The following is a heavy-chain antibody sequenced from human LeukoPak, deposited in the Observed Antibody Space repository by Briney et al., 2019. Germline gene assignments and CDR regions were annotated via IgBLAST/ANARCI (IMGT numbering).Heavy chain of an antibody. D-gene: IGHD1-26*01. CDR1: GFTFSSYA. V-gene: IGHV3-30-3*01. CDR2: ISYDGSNK. Sequence: GGSLRLSCAASGFTFSSYAMHWVRQAPGKGLEWVAVISYDGSNKYYADFVKGRFTISRDNSKNTLYLQMNSLRAEDTAVYYCAKDRSGSYSQGLDYWGQGTLVTVSS. CDR3: AKDRSGSYSQGLDY. J-gene: IGHJ4*02.